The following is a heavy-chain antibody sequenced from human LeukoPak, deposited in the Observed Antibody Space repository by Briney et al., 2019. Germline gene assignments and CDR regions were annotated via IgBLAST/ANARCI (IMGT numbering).Heavy chain of an antibody. V-gene: IGHV4-61*02. CDR2: AYDTGST. J-gene: IGHJ4*02. CDR1: GDSISAGNYY. Sequence: SETLSLTCTVSGDSISAGNYYWSWIRQPAGKGLEWVGRAYDTGSTWHSPSLKDRVTISIDTSKNQFSVNLNSVTAADTAVYFCARIVGSEGYSSGWDDYWGPGILVTVSS. D-gene: IGHD6-19*01. CDR3: ARIVGSEGYSSGWDDY.